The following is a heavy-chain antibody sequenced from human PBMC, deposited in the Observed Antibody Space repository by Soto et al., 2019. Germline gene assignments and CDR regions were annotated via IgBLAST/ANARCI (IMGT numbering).Heavy chain of an antibody. CDR2: IYYSGST. D-gene: IGHD5-18*01. CDR1: GGSISSYY. V-gene: IGHV4-59*08. J-gene: IGHJ2*01. Sequence: SETLSLTCTVSGGSISSYYWSWIRQPPGKGLEWIGYIYYSGSTNYNPSLKSRVTISVDTSKNQFSLKLSSVTAADTAVYYCARREGGPGRTAVDTATWYFDLWGRGTLVTVSS. CDR3: ARREGGPGRTAVDTATWYFDL.